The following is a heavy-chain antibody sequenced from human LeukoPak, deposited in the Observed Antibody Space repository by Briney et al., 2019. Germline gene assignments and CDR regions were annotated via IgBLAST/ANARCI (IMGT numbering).Heavy chain of an antibody. J-gene: IGHJ4*02. V-gene: IGHV3-23*01. D-gene: IGHD2-2*01. CDR3: ARGRLGQLLPFDY. Sequence: GGSLRLSCAASGFTFSSYGMHWVRQAPGKGLEWVSAISGSGGNTYYADSVKGRFTISRDNSKSSTLYLQMNSLRAEDTAIYYCARGRLGQLLPFDYWGQGTLVTVSS. CDR1: GFTFSSYG. CDR2: ISGSGGNT.